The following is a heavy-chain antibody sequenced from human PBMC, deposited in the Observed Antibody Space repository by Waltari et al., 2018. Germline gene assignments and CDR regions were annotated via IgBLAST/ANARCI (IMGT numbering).Heavy chain of an antibody. J-gene: IGHJ3*02. CDR2: IYTSGST. CDR3: ARVSDGADAFDI. D-gene: IGHD2-21*02. V-gene: IGHV4-61*02. Sequence: QVQLQESGPGLVKPSQPLSLTCTVSGGSISSGSSYWSWFRQPAGKGLEWIGRIYTSGSTNYNPSLKSRVTISVDTSKNQFSLKLSSVTAADTAVYYCARVSDGADAFDIWGQGTMVTVSS. CDR1: GGSISSGSSY.